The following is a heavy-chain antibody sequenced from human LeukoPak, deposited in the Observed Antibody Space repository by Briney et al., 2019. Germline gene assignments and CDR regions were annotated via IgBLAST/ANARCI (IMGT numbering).Heavy chain of an antibody. Sequence: SETLSLTCAVSGGSISSGGYSWSWIRQPPGKGLEWIGYIYHSGSTYHNPSLKSRVTISVDRSKNQFSLKLYSVTAADTAVYFCARVNYDILTGQGGWFDPWGQGALVTVSS. D-gene: IGHD3-9*01. J-gene: IGHJ5*02. CDR1: GGSISSGGYS. CDR3: ARVNYDILTGQGGWFDP. V-gene: IGHV4-30-2*01. CDR2: IYHSGST.